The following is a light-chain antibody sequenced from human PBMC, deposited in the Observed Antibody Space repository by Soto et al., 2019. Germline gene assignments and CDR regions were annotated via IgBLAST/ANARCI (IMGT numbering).Light chain of an antibody. CDR3: QQYASETRMYI. Sequence: EIVLTQSPGTLSLSPGERATLSCRASQSVSSYLAWYQQKSGQAPRLFIYDASNRATGIPDRCSGSGSGTDFAISIRRLEPEDFVVYYCQQYASETRMYIFGQGTKLEI. CDR2: DAS. V-gene: IGKV3-20*01. CDR1: QSVSSY. J-gene: IGKJ2*01.